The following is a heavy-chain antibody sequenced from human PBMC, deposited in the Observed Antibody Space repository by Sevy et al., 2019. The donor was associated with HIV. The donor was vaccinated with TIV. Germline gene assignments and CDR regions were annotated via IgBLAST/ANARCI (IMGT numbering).Heavy chain of an antibody. CDR2: IWSDGAYQ. D-gene: IGHD3-22*01. CDR1: GFTFSNYA. J-gene: IGHJ4*02. V-gene: IGHV3-33*01. CDR3: ASGGYYYDNAAYYALDS. Sequence: GGSLRLSCAATGFTFSNYAMHWVRQAPGKGMEWVAIIWSDGAYQYHGDSVKGRFTISRDNSKNTLYLQMNNVRVEDTAAYYCASGGYYYDNAAYYALDSWGQGTLVTISS.